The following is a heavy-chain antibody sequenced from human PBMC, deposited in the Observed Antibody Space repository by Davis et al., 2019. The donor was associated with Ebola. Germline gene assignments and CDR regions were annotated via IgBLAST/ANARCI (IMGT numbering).Heavy chain of an antibody. J-gene: IGHJ5*02. CDR1: GYSFTSYW. V-gene: IGHV5-51*01. CDR2: IYPGDSDT. CDR3: ARGEDNYGWTSGWYFDP. Sequence: GESLKISCQASGYSFTSYWIGWVRQMPGKGLEWMGMIYPGDSDTRYSPSFQGQVTISVDKSISTTYLQWSSLKASDSATYYCARGEDNYGWTSGWYFDPWGQGTLVTVSS. D-gene: IGHD6-19*01.